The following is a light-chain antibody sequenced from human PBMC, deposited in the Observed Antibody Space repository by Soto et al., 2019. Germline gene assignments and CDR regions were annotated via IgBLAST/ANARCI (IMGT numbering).Light chain of an antibody. CDR2: GAS. J-gene: IGKJ1*01. Sequence: EIVLTQSPGTLSLSPGERATLSCRASQSVSSSYLAWYQQKPGQAPRLLIYGASSRATGIPDRFSGSGPGTDFTLTISRLEAEDFAVYYCQQYGSSPWTFGQGTKVEIK. CDR3: QQYGSSPWT. V-gene: IGKV3-20*01. CDR1: QSVSSSY.